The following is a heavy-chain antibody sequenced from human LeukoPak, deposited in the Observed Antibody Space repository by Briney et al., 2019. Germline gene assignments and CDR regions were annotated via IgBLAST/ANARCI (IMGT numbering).Heavy chain of an antibody. V-gene: IGHV3-23*01. D-gene: IGHD3-22*01. CDR3: AKDSSGYYSLFDY. J-gene: IGHJ4*02. CDR1: EPIFSTYT. Sequence: GGSLRLSCAASEPIFSTYTMHWVRQAPGKGLEWVSAISGSGGTAYYADSVKGRFTISRDNSKNTLYLQMNSLRAEDTAVYYCAKDSSGYYSLFDYWGQGTLVTVSS. CDR2: ISGSGGTA.